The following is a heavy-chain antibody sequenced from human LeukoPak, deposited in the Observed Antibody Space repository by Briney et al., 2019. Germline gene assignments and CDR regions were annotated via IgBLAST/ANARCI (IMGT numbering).Heavy chain of an antibody. J-gene: IGHJ4*02. CDR3: ASGLKGGSFDY. Sequence: ASVKVSCKASGYTFTSYAMNWVRQAPGQGLEWMGWINPNSGGTNYAQKFQGRVTMTRDTSTSTAYMELRSLRSDDTAVYYCASGLKGGSFDYWGQGTLVTVSS. D-gene: IGHD2-15*01. V-gene: IGHV1-2*02. CDR2: INPNSGGT. CDR1: GYTFTSYA.